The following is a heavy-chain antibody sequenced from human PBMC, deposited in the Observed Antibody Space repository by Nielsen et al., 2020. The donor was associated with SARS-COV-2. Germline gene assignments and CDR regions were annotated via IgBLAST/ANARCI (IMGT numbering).Heavy chain of an antibody. J-gene: IGHJ5*02. D-gene: IGHD3-10*01. Sequence: RQAPGKGLEWIGSIYFSGSTYYNPSLKRRLTISVDTSKNQFSLKLSSVTAADTAVYYCARDRLWFGESSAGFDPWGQGTLVTVSS. V-gene: IGHV4-30-4*01. CDR2: IYFSGST. CDR3: ARDRLWFGESSAGFDP.